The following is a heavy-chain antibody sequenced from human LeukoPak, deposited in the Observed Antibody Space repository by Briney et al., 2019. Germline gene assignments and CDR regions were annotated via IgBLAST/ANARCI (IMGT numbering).Heavy chain of an antibody. CDR3: ARASKLLWFGEWWFDP. CDR2: INHSGST. V-gene: IGHV4-34*01. D-gene: IGHD3-10*01. J-gene: IGHJ5*02. CDR1: GGSFSGYY. Sequence: SETLSLTCAVYGGSFSGYYWSWIRQPPGKGLEWTGEINHSGSTNYNPSLKSRVTISVDTSKNQFSLKLSSVTAADTAVYYCARASKLLWFGEWWFDPWGQGTLVTVSS.